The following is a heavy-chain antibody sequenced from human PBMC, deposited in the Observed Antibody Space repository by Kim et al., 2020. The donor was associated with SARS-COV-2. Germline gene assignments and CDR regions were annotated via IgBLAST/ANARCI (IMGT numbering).Heavy chain of an antibody. CDR1: GYTLTELS. V-gene: IGHV1-24*01. D-gene: IGHD4-17*01. CDR3: ATVVPGTVTTPWDFDY. CDR2: FDPEDGET. Sequence: ASVKVSCKVSGYTLTELSMHWVRQAPGKGLEWMGGFDPEDGETIYAQKFQGRVTMTEDTSTDTAYMELSSLRSEDTAVYYCATVVPGTVTTPWDFDYWGQGTLVTVSS. J-gene: IGHJ4*02.